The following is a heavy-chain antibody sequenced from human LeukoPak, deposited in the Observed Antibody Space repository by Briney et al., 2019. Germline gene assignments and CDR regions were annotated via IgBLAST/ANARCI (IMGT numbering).Heavy chain of an antibody. Sequence: GGSLRLSCAASGFTFRSYAMSWVRLAPGKGLEWVSSISSSSSYIYYADSVKGRFTISRDNAKNSLYLQMNSLRAEDTAVYYCARDKDILTGSFDYWGQGTLVTVSS. D-gene: IGHD3-9*01. V-gene: IGHV3-21*01. J-gene: IGHJ4*02. CDR1: GFTFRSYA. CDR3: ARDKDILTGSFDY. CDR2: ISSSSSYI.